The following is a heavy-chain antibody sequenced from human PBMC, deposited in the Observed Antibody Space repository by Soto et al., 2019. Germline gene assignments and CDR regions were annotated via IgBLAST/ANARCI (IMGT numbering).Heavy chain of an antibody. CDR3: TTDREDYDFWSGYSHFDY. V-gene: IGHV3-15*07. CDR1: GFTFSNAW. Sequence: GGSLRLSCAASGFTFSNAWMNWVRQAPGKGLEWVGRIKSKTDGGTTDYAAPVKGRFTISRDDSKNTLYLQMNSLKTEDTAVYYCTTDREDYDFWSGYSHFDYWGQGTLVTVSS. CDR2: IKSKTDGGTT. J-gene: IGHJ4*02. D-gene: IGHD3-3*01.